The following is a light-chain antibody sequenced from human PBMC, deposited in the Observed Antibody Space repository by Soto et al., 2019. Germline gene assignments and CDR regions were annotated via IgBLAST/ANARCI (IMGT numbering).Light chain of an antibody. Sequence: DIQMTQSPSSLSASVGDRVTITCRASQSISKYLNWYQQKPGKAPRLLIFATSNLQSGVPSRFSGRGSGTAFTLTISGLQPDDLATYYCQHHYQNPPWTFGQGTMVVIK. CDR3: QHHYQNPPWT. V-gene: IGKV1-39*01. CDR2: ATS. CDR1: QSISKY. J-gene: IGKJ1*01.